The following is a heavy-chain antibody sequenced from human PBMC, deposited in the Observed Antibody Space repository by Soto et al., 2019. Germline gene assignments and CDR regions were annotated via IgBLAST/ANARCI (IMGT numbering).Heavy chain of an antibody. CDR1: GYTFTSYG. V-gene: IGHV1-18*01. CDR3: ARAPDLGHSPFPRLIAAAGPDGSFDY. J-gene: IGHJ4*02. CDR2: ISAYNGNT. D-gene: IGHD6-13*01. Sequence: ASVKVSCKASGYTFTSYGISWVRQAPGQGLEWMGWISAYNGNTNYAQKLQGRVTMTTDTSTSTAYMELRSLRSDDTAVYYCARAPDLGHSPFPRLIAAAGPDGSFDYWGQGTLVTVSS.